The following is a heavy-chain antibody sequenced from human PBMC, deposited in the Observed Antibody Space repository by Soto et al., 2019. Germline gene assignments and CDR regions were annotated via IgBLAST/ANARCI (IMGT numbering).Heavy chain of an antibody. V-gene: IGHV3-30*18. D-gene: IGHD3-22*01. J-gene: IGHJ4*02. CDR2: ISYDGSNK. CDR3: AKDTREALNFVVYYFDY. CDR1: GFTFSSYG. Sequence: QVQLVESGGGVVQPGTSLRLSCAASGFTFSSYGMHWVRQAPGKGLEWVAVISYDGSNKYYADSVKGRFTISRDNSKNTLSQQMNSLRPEDQAMFFCAKDTREALNFVVYYFDYWGQGTLVTVSS.